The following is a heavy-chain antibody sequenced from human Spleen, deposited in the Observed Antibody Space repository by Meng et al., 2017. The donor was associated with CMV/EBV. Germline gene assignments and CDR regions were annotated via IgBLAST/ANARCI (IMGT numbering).Heavy chain of an antibody. CDR3: ARGNSGSYVGYYGMDV. J-gene: IGHJ6*02. CDR1: GFTFSSYA. Sequence: GSLRLSCAASGFTFSSYAMSWVRQAPGKGLEWVSVIYSGGSTYYADSVKGRFTISRDNSKNTLYLQMNSLRAEDTAVYYCARGNSGSYVGYYGMDVWGQGTTVTVSS. CDR2: IYSGGST. D-gene: IGHD1-26*01. V-gene: IGHV3-53*01.